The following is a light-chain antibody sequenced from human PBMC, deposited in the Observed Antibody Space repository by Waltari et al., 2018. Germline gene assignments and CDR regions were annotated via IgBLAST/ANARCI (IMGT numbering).Light chain of an antibody. CDR1: SSNIGRHI. Sequence: SVLTQPPSAPGTPGQRVPIACSGRSSNIGRHIVNWSQHLPGTAPKLLIYTNNQRPSGVPDRFSGSKSGTSASLAISGLQSEDEADYHCAAWDDSLNAWVFGGGTKLTVL. CDR2: TNN. V-gene: IGLV1-44*01. J-gene: IGLJ3*02. CDR3: AAWDDSLNAWV.